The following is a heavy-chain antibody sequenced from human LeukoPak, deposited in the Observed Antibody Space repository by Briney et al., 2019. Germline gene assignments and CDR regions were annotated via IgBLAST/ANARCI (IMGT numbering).Heavy chain of an antibody. V-gene: IGHV5-51*01. CDR2: IYPADSNT. D-gene: IGHD6-13*01. CDR3: ARGRGYSTSWSERFYFDQ. J-gene: IGHJ4*02. Sequence: GESLKISCKGSGYSFISYWIGWVRQMPGKGLEWMGIIYPADSNTRYSPSFQGQVTISADESTSTAYVQWSSLKASDTAMYYCARGRGYSTSWSERFYFDQWGQGTLVTVSS. CDR1: GYSFISYW.